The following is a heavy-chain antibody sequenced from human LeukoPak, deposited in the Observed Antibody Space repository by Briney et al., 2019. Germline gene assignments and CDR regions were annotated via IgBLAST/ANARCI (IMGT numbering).Heavy chain of an antibody. D-gene: IGHD6-13*01. CDR1: GFTFSSHS. CDR3: ARDRPGYSSSWYGLDY. CDR2: ITSSSTTI. J-gene: IGHJ4*02. Sequence: GGSLRLSCAASGFTFSSHSMNWVRQAPGKGLEWLSYITSSSTTIYYADSVKGRFTISRDNSKNTLYLQMNSLRAEDTAVYYCARDRPGYSSSWYGLDYWGQGTLVIVSS. V-gene: IGHV3-48*01.